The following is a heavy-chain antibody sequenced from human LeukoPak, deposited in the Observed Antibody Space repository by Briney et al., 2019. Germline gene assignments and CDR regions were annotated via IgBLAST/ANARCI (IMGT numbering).Heavy chain of an antibody. D-gene: IGHD3-22*01. CDR3: ARGPHYYDG. J-gene: IGHJ4*02. CDR2: ISSSSTFK. V-gene: IGHV3-21*06. CDR1: GFTFSGAW. Sequence: NPGGSLRLSCTASGFTFSGAWMTWVRQAPGKGLEWVSSISSSSTFKHYADSLKGRFTISRDNARNSLFLQMNSLRAEDTAVYYCARGPHYYDGWGQGTLVTVSS.